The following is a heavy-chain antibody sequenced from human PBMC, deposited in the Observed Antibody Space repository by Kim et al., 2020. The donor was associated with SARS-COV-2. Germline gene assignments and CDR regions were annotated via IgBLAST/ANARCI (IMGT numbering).Heavy chain of an antibody. Sequence: YTPPLRSLVTISVATSKTQFSRRLSTVTAADTAVYYCARALGRREYYFDYWGQGTLVTVSS. D-gene: IGHD3-10*01. CDR3: ARALGRREYYFDY. J-gene: IGHJ4*02. V-gene: IGHV4-31*01.